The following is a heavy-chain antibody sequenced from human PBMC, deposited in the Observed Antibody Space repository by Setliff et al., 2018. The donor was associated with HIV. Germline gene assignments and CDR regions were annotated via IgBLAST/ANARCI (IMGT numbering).Heavy chain of an antibody. V-gene: IGHV3-74*01. CDR3: AREGGTTILGVPYYYYYMDV. J-gene: IGHJ6*03. Sequence: PGGSLRLSCAASGITFSNYWMHWVRQAPGKGLVWVSDISNDGNSRRYADFVKGRFTISRDTAKNTLYLQMNSLRAEDTAVYYCAREGGTTILGVPYYYYYMDVWGKGTTVTVSS. CDR1: GITFSNYW. D-gene: IGHD3-3*01. CDR2: ISNDGNSR.